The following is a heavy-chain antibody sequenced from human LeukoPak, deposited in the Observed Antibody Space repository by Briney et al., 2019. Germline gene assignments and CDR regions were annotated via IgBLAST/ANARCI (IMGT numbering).Heavy chain of an antibody. J-gene: IGHJ4*02. Sequence: PGGSLRLSCAASGFTFSSYAMSWVRQAPGKGLEWVSAISGSGGSTYYADSVKGRFTISRDNSKNTLYLQMNSLRAEDTAVYYCAKDHYDILTGYYNPLDYWGQETLVTVSS. D-gene: IGHD3-9*01. CDR3: AKDHYDILTGYYNPLDY. V-gene: IGHV3-23*01. CDR1: GFTFSSYA. CDR2: ISGSGGST.